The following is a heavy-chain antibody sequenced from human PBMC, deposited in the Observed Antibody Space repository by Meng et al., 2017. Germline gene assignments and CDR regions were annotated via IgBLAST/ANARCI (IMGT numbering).Heavy chain of an antibody. D-gene: IGHD6-19*01. V-gene: IGHV1-8*02. CDR1: GYTFTGYY. CDR2: MNPNSGNT. J-gene: IGHJ6*02. Sequence: ASVKVSCKASGYTFTGYYMHWVRQAPGQGLEWMGWMNPNSGNTGYAQKFQGRVTMTRNTSISTAYMELSSLRSEDTAVYYCARGDEYSSGWYLYGYYYYGMDVWGRGTTVTFSS. CDR3: ARGDEYSSGWYLYGYYYYGMDV.